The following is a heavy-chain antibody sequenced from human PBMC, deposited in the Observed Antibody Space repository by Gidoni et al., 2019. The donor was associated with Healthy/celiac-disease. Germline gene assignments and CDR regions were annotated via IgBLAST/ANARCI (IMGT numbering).Heavy chain of an antibody. J-gene: IGHJ3*02. Sequence: QVQLQESGPGLVQPSETLSLSCTVSGGSIRSYYWSWIRQPPGKGLEWVGYIYYSGSTNYNPSPKRRVTISVDTSKDQFSLKLSSVTAADTAVYYCAGGVRPRAAFDIWGQGTMVTVSS. V-gene: IGHV4-59*01. D-gene: IGHD1-1*01. CDR2: IYYSGST. CDR3: AGGVRPRAAFDI. CDR1: GGSIRSYY.